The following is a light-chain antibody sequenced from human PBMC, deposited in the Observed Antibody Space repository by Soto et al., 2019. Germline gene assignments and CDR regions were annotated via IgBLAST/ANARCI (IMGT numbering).Light chain of an antibody. V-gene: IGKV3-20*01. J-gene: IGKJ1*01. Sequence: ESVLTQYPRTLSLSPGERAARCCRASQSVRSSYLAWYQQKPGQAPRLLIYGSSSRATGIPDRFSGSGSGTDFTLTINSLQPDDFATYYCQQYHIYSGTFGQGTKVDIK. CDR1: QSVRSSY. CDR2: GSS. CDR3: QQYHIYSGT.